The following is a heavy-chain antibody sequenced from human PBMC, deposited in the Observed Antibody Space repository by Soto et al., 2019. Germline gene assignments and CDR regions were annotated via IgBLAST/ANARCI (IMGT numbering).Heavy chain of an antibody. CDR2: INHSGST. D-gene: IGHD3-16*02. J-gene: IGHJ5*02. Sequence: PSETLSLSCAVYGGSFSGYYWSWIRQPPGKGLEWIGEINHSGSTNYNPSLKSRVTISVDTSKNQFSLKLSSVTAADTAVYYCGRVKGITFGGVIVPPHANWFDPWGQGTLVTVSS. CDR3: GRVKGITFGGVIVPPHANWFDP. V-gene: IGHV4-34*01. CDR1: GGSFSGYY.